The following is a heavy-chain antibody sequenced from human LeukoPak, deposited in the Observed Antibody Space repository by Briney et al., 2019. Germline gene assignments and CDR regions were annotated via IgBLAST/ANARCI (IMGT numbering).Heavy chain of an antibody. CDR2: ISTSGST. D-gene: IGHD5-12*01. Sequence: SETLSLTCTVSGASISSSYWSWIRQPAGKGLEWIGRISTSGSTNYKPSLKSRVTMSVDTSKNQFSLILSSVTAADTAVYYCARECGYSGYDQSYYYYYMDVWGKGTTVTVSS. V-gene: IGHV4-4*07. CDR1: GASISSSY. CDR3: ARECGYSGYDQSYYYYYMDV. J-gene: IGHJ6*03.